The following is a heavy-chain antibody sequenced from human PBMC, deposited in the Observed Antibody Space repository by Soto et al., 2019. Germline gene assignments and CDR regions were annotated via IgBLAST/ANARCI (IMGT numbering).Heavy chain of an antibody. CDR2: IYPGDSDT. CDR1: GYSFTSYW. D-gene: IGHD1-26*01. CDR3: GRGVPEWEPFYY. V-gene: IGHV5-51*01. Sequence: EVQLVPSGAEVKKPGDSLKISCKGSGYSFTSYWIGWVRQMPGKGLEWMGIIYPGDSDTRYSSSFQGQVTISADKSISTAYLQWSSLKASDAAMDDCGRGVPEWEPFYYCGQGTLVTVSS. J-gene: IGHJ4*02.